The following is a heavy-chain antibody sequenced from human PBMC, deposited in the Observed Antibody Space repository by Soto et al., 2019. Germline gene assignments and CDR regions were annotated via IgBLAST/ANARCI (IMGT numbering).Heavy chain of an antibody. J-gene: IGHJ4*02. D-gene: IGHD5-12*01. Sequence: QVQLVESGGGVVQPGRSLRLSCAASGFTFSSYGMHWVRQAPGKGLEWVAVIWYDGSNKYYADSVKGRFTISRDNSKNTLYLQMNSLRAEDTAVYYCARDPSGYDYGLRYYFDYWGQGTLVTVSS. CDR2: IWYDGSNK. CDR1: GFTFSSYG. CDR3: ARDPSGYDYGLRYYFDY. V-gene: IGHV3-33*01.